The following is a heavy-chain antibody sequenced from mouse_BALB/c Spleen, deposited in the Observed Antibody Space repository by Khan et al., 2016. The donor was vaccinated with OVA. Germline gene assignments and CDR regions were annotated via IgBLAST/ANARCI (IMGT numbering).Heavy chain of an antibody. Sequence: EVQLQESGPGLVKPSQSLSLTCTVSGFSITSDYAWNWIRQFPGNKLEWMGFISYSGNTNYNPSLKSRISITRNTSKNQFFLQLNSVTTGDTATYYCARKYGGDFDYWGQGTTLTVSS. CDR3: ARKYGGDFDY. J-gene: IGHJ2*01. CDR2: ISYSGNT. CDR1: GFSITSDYA. V-gene: IGHV3-2*02. D-gene: IGHD2-10*02.